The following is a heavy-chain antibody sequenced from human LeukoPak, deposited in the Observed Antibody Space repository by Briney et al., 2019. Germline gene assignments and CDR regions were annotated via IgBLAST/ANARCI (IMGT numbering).Heavy chain of an antibody. J-gene: IGHJ2*01. V-gene: IGHV4-59*01. CDR1: GGSISSYY. Sequence: SETLSVTCTVSGGSISSYYWSWIRQPPGKGLEWIGYIYYSGSTNYNPSLKSRVTISVDTSKNQFSLKLSSVTAADTAVYYCAAGGCYYDGSASGYFVLWGRATLVTVSS. CDR2: IYYSGST. CDR3: AAGGCYYDGSASGYFVL. D-gene: IGHD3-22*01.